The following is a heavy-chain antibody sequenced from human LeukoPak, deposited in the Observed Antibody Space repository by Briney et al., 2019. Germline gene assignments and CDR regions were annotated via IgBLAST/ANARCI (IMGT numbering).Heavy chain of an antibody. CDR3: ARDHPELDY. CDR1: GGSISSSSYY. D-gene: IGHD1-14*01. CDR2: INHSGST. V-gene: IGHV4-39*07. J-gene: IGHJ4*02. Sequence: PSETLSLTCTVSGGSISSSSYYWSWIRQPPGKGLEWIGEINHSGSTNYNPSLKSRVTISVDTSKNQFSLKLSSVTAADTAVYYCARDHPELDYWGQGTLVTVSS.